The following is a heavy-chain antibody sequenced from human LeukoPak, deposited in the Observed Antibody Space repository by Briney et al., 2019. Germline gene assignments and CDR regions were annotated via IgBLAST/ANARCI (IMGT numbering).Heavy chain of an antibody. CDR1: GFTFSSYW. CDR3: ARAVLLWHGSLDY. D-gene: IGHD3-10*01. V-gene: IGHV3-7*01. Sequence: GGSLRLSCAASGFTFSSYWMSWVRQAPGKGLEWVANIKQDGSEKYYVDSVKGRFTISRDNAKNSLYLQMNSLRAEDTAVYYGARAVLLWHGSLDYWGQGTLVTVSS. CDR2: IKQDGSEK. J-gene: IGHJ4*02.